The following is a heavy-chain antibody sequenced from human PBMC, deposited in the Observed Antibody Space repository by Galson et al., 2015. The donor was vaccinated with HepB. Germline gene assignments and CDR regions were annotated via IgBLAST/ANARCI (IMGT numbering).Heavy chain of an antibody. CDR3: AKDRPGIAAAGTHYYGMDV. CDR2: ISGSGGST. V-gene: IGHV3-23*01. J-gene: IGHJ6*02. D-gene: IGHD6-13*01. CDR1: GFTFSSYA. Sequence: SLRLSCAASGFTFSSYAMSWVRQAPGKGLEWVSAISGSGGSTYYADSVKGRFTISRDNSKNTLYLQMNSLRAEDTAVYYCAKDRPGIAAAGTHYYGMDVWGQGTTVTVSS.